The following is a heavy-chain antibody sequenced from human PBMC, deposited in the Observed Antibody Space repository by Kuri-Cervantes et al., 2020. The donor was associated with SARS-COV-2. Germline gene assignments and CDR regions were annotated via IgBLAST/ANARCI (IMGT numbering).Heavy chain of an antibody. CDR1: GGSISSGG. V-gene: IGHV3-30*18. Sequence: LSLTCAVSGGSISSGGYSWSWIRQPPGKGLEWVAVISHDGKNKKCIASGKGRFTISRDNSQNTLYLHMKSLRSEDTAMYYCAKDRVGVQDFWGQGTLVTVSS. CDR2: ISHDGKNK. D-gene: IGHD2-21*01. CDR3: AKDRVGVQDF. J-gene: IGHJ4*02.